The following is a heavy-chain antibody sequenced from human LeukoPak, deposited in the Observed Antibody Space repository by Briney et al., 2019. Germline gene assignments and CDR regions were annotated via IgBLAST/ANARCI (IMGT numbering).Heavy chain of an antibody. CDR3: ARVPRGSGFWSGYYTGRFDP. J-gene: IGHJ5*02. CDR2: INHSGST. Sequence: NPSETLSLTCAVYGGSFSGYYWSWIRQPPGKGLEWIGEINHSGSTNYNPSLKSRVTISVDTSKNQFSLKLSSVTAADTAVYYCARVPRGSGFWSGYYTGRFDPWGQGTLVTVSS. V-gene: IGHV4-34*01. D-gene: IGHD3-3*01. CDR1: GGSFSGYY.